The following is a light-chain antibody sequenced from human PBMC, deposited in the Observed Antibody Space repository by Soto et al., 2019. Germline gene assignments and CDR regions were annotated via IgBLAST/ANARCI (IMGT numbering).Light chain of an antibody. Sequence: DIPLTQSPSFLSASVGDRVTLTCRASQGISNYFAWYQQKPGKAPKLLIYGATTLQSGVPSRFSGSGSGTDFTLTISSLQPEDFAIYYCQQVNAYPITFGQGTRLDIK. J-gene: IGKJ5*01. CDR1: QGISNY. CDR3: QQVNAYPIT. CDR2: GAT. V-gene: IGKV1-9*01.